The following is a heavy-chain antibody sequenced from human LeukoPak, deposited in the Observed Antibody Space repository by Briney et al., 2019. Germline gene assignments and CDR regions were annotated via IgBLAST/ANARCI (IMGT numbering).Heavy chain of an antibody. D-gene: IGHD3-22*01. CDR1: GFTFSSYG. Sequence: GRSLRLSCAASGFTFSSYGMHWVRQAPGKGLEWGAVISYDGSNKYYADSVKGRFTISRDNSKNTLYLQMNSLRAEDTAVYYCAKVLGGYVPFDYWGQGTLVAVSS. CDR3: AKVLGGYVPFDY. CDR2: ISYDGSNK. J-gene: IGHJ4*02. V-gene: IGHV3-30*18.